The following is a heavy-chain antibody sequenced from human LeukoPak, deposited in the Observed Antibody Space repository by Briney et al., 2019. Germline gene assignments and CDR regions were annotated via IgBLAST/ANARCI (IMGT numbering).Heavy chain of an antibody. CDR1: GYTFTSYG. V-gene: IGHV1-18*01. D-gene: IGHD3-10*01. CDR3: ARDPIGRDYYYYYMDV. CDR2: ISAYNGNT. J-gene: IGHJ6*03. Sequence: ASVKVSCKASGYTFTSYGISWVRQAPGQGLEWMGWISAYNGNTNYAQKLQGRVTMTTDTSTSTAYMELRSLRSDDTAVYYCARDPIGRDYYYYYMDVWGKGTTVTVSS.